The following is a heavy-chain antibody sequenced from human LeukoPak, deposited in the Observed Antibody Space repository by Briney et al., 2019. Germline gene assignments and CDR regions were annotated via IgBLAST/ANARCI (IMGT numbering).Heavy chain of an antibody. CDR1: GFAFSRYA. J-gene: IGHJ4*02. Sequence: GGSLRLSCAASGFAFSRYAMNWVRQAPGKGLEWISYMSSSNSRATYYADSVEGRFTISRDNVKNSLFLQMNSLRAEDTAVYFCARDLNYFDHSGYPDYWGRGTLVIVSS. CDR2: MSSSNSRAT. D-gene: IGHD3-22*01. V-gene: IGHV3-48*01. CDR3: ARDLNYFDHSGYPDY.